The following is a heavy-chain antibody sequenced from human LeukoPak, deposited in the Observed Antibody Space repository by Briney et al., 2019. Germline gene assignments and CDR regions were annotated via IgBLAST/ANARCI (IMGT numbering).Heavy chain of an antibody. CDR3: ARPSGSRSGWGSDY. CDR2: INWNGGST. Sequence: PGGSLRLSCAASGFTFDDYGMSWVRQAPGKGLEWVSGINWNGGSTGYADSVKGRFTISRDNAKNSLYLQMNSLRAEDTALYYCARPSGSRSGWGSDYWGQGTLVTVSS. CDR1: GFTFDDYG. V-gene: IGHV3-20*04. J-gene: IGHJ4*02. D-gene: IGHD6-19*01.